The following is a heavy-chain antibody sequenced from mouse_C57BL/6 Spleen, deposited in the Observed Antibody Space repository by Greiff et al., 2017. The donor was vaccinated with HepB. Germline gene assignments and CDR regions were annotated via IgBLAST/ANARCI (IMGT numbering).Heavy chain of an antibody. CDR1: GFNIKDDY. CDR2: IDPENGDT. D-gene: IGHD4-1*01. Sequence: EVKLQESGAELVRPGASVKLSCTASGFNIKDDYMHWVKQRPEQGLEWIGWIDPENGDTEYASKFQGKATITADTSSNTAYLQLSSLTSEDTAVYYCTIVNWDFDYWGQGTTLTVSS. J-gene: IGHJ2*01. V-gene: IGHV14-4*01. CDR3: TIVNWDFDY.